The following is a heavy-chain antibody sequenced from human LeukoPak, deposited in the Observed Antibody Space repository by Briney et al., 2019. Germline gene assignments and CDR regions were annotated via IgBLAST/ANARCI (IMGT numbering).Heavy chain of an antibody. CDR2: ISGSGGST. D-gene: IGHD2-2*01. J-gene: IGHJ4*02. Sequence: GGSLRLSCAASGFTFSSYAMSWVRQAPGKGLEWVSAISGSGGSTYYADSVKGRFTISRDNSKNTLYLQMNSLRAEDTAVYYCAKDGFYCSSTSCYGDCWGQGTLVTVSS. CDR3: AKDGFYCSSTSCYGDC. CDR1: GFTFSSYA. V-gene: IGHV3-23*01.